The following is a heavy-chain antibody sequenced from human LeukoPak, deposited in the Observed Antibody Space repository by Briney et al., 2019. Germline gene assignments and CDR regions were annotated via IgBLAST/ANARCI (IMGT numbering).Heavy chain of an antibody. D-gene: IGHD3-22*01. CDR3: ARDLNNYYDSSGYYYGPDY. CDR1: GFTFSSYS. CDR2: ISSSSSTI. Sequence: GGSLRLSCAASGFTFSSYSMNWVRQAPGKGLEWVSYISSSSSTIYYADSVKGRFTISRDNAKNSLYLQMNSLRAEDTAVYYCARDLNNYYDSSGYYYGPDYWGQGTLVTVSS. J-gene: IGHJ4*02. V-gene: IGHV3-48*04.